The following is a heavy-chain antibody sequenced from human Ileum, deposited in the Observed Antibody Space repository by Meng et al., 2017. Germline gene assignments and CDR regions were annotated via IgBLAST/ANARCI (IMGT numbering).Heavy chain of an antibody. CDR3: ARYRSGSSDY. V-gene: IGHV3-33*01. J-gene: IGHJ4*02. CDR2: IWFDGSKT. CDR1: GFTFRGYG. D-gene: IGHD6-19*01. Sequence: GNLVGSGGGVVQPGTSLGLSCAASGFTFRGYGMHWVRQAPGKGLEWVAVIWFDGSKTYYADSVKGRFTVSRDNSKNTLYLQMNSLRADDTAVYYCARYRSGSSDYWGPGTLVTVSS.